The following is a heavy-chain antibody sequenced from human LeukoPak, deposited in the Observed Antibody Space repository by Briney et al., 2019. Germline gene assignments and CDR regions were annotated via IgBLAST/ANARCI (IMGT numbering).Heavy chain of an antibody. CDR3: ARGRGLPVRPPNEGFLDY. CDR2: ISGSGGST. V-gene: IGHV3-23*01. CDR1: GFTFSSYA. J-gene: IGHJ4*02. D-gene: IGHD6-6*01. Sequence: GGSLRLSCAASGFTFSSYAMSWVRQAPGKGLEWVSAISGSGGSTYYADSVKGRFTISRDNSKTTLYLQMNSLRAEDTAVYYCARGRGLPVRPPNEGFLDYWGRGTLVTVSS.